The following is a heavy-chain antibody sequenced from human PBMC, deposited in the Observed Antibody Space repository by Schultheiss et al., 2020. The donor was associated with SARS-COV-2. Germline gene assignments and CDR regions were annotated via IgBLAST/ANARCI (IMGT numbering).Heavy chain of an antibody. J-gene: IGHJ4*02. CDR2: ISSSSSYI. V-gene: IGHV3-21*01. CDR3: TRGSYGDYDY. CDR1: GFTFSSYS. Sequence: GGSLRLSCAASGFTFSSYSMNWVRQAPGKGLEWVSSISSSSSYIYYADSVKGRFTISRDNAKNSLYLQRNSLRAEDTAVYYCTRGSYGDYDYWGQGTLVTVSS. D-gene: IGHD4-17*01.